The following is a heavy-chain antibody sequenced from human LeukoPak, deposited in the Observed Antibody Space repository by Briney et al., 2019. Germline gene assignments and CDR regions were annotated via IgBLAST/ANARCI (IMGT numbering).Heavy chain of an antibody. CDR3: ARDDASSSFTY. J-gene: IGHJ4*02. D-gene: IGHD3-16*01. V-gene: IGHV3-7*01. CDR1: GFRFRDYW. CDR2: IKPDGSQR. Sequence: GGSLRLSCAASGFRFRDYWMDWLRQAPGMGLEWVASIKPDGSQRDYVDSVKGRFTISRDNAQNSLYLQVNSLRVEDTAVYYCARDDASSSFTYWGQGALVTVSS.